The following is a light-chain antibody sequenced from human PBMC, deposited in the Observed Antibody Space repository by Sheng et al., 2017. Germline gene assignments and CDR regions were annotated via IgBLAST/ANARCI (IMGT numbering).Light chain of an antibody. CDR1: QGIRRW. Sequence: DIQMTQSPSSLSASLGDRVTITCRASQGIRRWLAWYQQRPGEAPNSSSLKRLIYKLGSPPDSAAVDLVQTSLSPLTTCSLMILELYYCQHYNNYPSTFGQGTKLEI. CDR3: QHYNNYPST. CDR2: KRL. V-gene: IGKV1-5*03. J-gene: IGKJ2*01.